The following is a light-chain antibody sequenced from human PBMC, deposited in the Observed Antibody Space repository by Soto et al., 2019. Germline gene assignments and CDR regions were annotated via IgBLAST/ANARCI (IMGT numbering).Light chain of an antibody. Sequence: QSALTQPPSVSGAPGQRVTISCTGCSSNIGAGCEVHWYQHLPGKAPKLLIYGNTNRPSGVPDRFSGSKSGTSASLAITGLQAEDEADYYCQSYDSSLSASYVFGGGTTVTVL. CDR3: QSYDSSLSASYV. CDR2: GNT. V-gene: IGLV1-40*01. J-gene: IGLJ1*01. CDR1: SSNIGAGCE.